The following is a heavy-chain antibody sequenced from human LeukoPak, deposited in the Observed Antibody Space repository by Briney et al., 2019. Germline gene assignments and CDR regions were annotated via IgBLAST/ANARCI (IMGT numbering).Heavy chain of an antibody. D-gene: IGHD1-14*01. CDR1: GFTFSIYA. CDR2: ISGSGGST. CDR3: AKDLTEPRLTFDY. Sequence: GGSLRLSCAASGFTFSIYAMSWVRQAPGKGLEWVSAISGSGGSTYYADSVKGRFTISRDSSKNTLYLQMNSQRAEDTAVYYCAKDLTEPRLTFDYWGQGTLVTVSS. J-gene: IGHJ4*02. V-gene: IGHV3-23*01.